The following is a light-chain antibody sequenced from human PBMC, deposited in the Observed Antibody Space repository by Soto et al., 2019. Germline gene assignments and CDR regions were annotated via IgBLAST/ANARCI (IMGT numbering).Light chain of an antibody. CDR3: QQYNNWPTWT. CDR2: AAS. V-gene: IGKV3-15*01. J-gene: IGKJ1*01. Sequence: EIVMTQSPAALSVSPGERATLSCRASQSVSSNLAWYQRKPGQAPRLLIYAASTRATGIPARFSGSGSGTEFTLTISSLQSEDFAVYYCQQYNNWPTWTFGQGTKVDIK. CDR1: QSVSSN.